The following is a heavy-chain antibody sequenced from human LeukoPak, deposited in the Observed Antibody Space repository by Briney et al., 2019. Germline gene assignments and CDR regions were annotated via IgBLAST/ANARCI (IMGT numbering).Heavy chain of an antibody. Sequence: ASVKVSCKASGCTFTSYDINWVRQATGQGLEWMGWMNPNSGNTGYAQKFQGRVTMTRNTSISTAYMELSSLRSEDTAVYYCAIDSSGYAYYYYYGMDVWGQGTTVTVSS. V-gene: IGHV1-8*01. D-gene: IGHD3-22*01. CDR2: MNPNSGNT. CDR3: AIDSSGYAYYYYYGMDV. CDR1: GCTFTSYD. J-gene: IGHJ6*02.